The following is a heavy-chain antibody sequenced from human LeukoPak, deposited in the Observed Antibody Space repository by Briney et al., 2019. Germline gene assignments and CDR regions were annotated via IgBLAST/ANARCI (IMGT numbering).Heavy chain of an antibody. J-gene: IGHJ4*02. D-gene: IGHD6-13*01. CDR2: ISSSSYI. CDR3: ARSGGIAASGTCLDS. Sequence: GGSLRLSCAASGFTFSSYSMNWVRQAPGKGLEWVSSISSSSYIYYADSVKGRFTISRDNSKNTLYLQMNSLRAEDTAVYYCARSGGIAASGTCLDSWGQGTLVTVSS. CDR1: GFTFSSYS. V-gene: IGHV3-21*04.